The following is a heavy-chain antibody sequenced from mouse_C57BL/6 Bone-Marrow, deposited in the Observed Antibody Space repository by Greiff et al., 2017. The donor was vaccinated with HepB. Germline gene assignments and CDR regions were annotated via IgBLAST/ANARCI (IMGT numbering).Heavy chain of an antibody. J-gene: IGHJ2*01. Sequence: QVQLKQPGAELVKPGASVKMSCKASGYTFTSYWITWVKQRPGQGLEWIGDIYPGSGSTNYNEKFKSKATLTVDKYTSTAYMQISSLTSEDSAVYYCVYYYGSSVDYWGQGTTLTVSS. D-gene: IGHD1-1*01. CDR3: VYYYGSSVDY. CDR1: GYTFTSYW. CDR2: IYPGSGST. V-gene: IGHV1-55*01.